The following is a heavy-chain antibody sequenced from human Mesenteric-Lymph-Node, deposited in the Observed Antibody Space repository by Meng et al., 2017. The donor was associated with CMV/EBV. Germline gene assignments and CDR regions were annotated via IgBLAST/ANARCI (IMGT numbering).Heavy chain of an antibody. CDR1: GYTFTDFY. Sequence: QVQLVQSRAEVGKPGASVMVSCKASGYTFTDFYIHWVRQAPGQGLEWMGRINSNGGVSNSAQHFQGRVTMTRDTSISTAYMELGRLTSDDTAFYYCARDNVNPEGFDPWGQGTLVTVSS. CDR2: INSNGGVS. V-gene: IGHV1-2*06. D-gene: IGHD2/OR15-2a*01. J-gene: IGHJ5*02. CDR3: ARDNVNPEGFDP.